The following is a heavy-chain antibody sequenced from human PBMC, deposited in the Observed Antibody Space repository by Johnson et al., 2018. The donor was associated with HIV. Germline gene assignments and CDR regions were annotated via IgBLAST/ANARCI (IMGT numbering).Heavy chain of an antibody. CDR2: IYTGGST. Sequence: VQLVESGGGLVKPGGSLRLSCAASGFTVSSNYMSWVRQAPGRGLEWVSVIYTGGSTYYAESVKDRFTISGDNSKNTLFLQMNSLRAEDTAVYYCARDRASILWVGATQFAFDIWGQGTMVTVSS. V-gene: IGHV3-66*01. J-gene: IGHJ3*02. CDR3: ARDRASILWVGATQFAFDI. CDR1: GFTVSSNY. D-gene: IGHD2-21*01.